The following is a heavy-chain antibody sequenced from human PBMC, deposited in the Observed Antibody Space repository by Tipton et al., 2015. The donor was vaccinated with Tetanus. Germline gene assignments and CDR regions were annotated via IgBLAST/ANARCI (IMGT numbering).Heavy chain of an antibody. V-gene: IGHV4-34*01. CDR3: AGSLVRWFDP. CDR2: INHSGST. J-gene: IGHJ5*02. CDR1: GGSFSGYY. D-gene: IGHD3-10*02. Sequence: TLSLTCAVYGGSFSGYYWSWIRQPPGKGLEWIGEINHSGSTNYNPSLKSRVTISVDTSKKQIFLELKSVSAADTAVYYCAGSLVRWFDPWGPGTLVIVSS.